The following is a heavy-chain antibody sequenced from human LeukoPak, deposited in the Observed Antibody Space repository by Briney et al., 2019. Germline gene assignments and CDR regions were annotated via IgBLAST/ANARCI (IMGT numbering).Heavy chain of an antibody. D-gene: IGHD2-15*01. CDR1: GFTFSNYA. Sequence: PGGSLRLSCAASGFTFSNYAMSWIRQAPGKGLEWVSAISGSGGSTYYADSVKGRFTISRDNSKNTLCLQMNSLRAEDTAVYYCAKYPDIVVVVSATYFDYWGQGTLVTVSS. CDR3: AKYPDIVVVVSATYFDY. J-gene: IGHJ4*02. CDR2: ISGSGGST. V-gene: IGHV3-23*01.